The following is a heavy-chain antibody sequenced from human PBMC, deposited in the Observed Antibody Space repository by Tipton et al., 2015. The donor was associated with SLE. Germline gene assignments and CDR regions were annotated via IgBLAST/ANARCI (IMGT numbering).Heavy chain of an antibody. D-gene: IGHD1-26*01. J-gene: IGHJ4*02. CDR1: GGSFSGYY. CDR3: ARESGSAGYFDY. CDR2: IYSGGST. Sequence: LSLTCAVYGGSFSGYYWSWIRQPPGKGLEWVSVIYSGGSTYYADSVKGRFTISRDNSKNTLYLQMNSLRAEDTAVYYCARESGSAGYFDYWGQGTLVTVSS. V-gene: IGHV3-53*05.